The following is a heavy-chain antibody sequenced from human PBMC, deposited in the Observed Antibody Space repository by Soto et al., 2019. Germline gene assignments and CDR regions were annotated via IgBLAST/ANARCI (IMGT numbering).Heavy chain of an antibody. V-gene: IGHV3-30*03. Sequence: PRLSCAASGFTFRGYGMHWVRQAPGRGLEWVALISYDGSIKYYADSVRGRFTISRDNSKNTLYLQMNSLRAEDAAVYYCARALYCSGGSCYSGLYYYYYGMDVWGQGTTVTVS. D-gene: IGHD2-15*01. CDR1: GFTFRGYG. CDR3: ARALYCSGGSCYSGLYYYYYGMDV. CDR2: ISYDGSIK. J-gene: IGHJ6*02.